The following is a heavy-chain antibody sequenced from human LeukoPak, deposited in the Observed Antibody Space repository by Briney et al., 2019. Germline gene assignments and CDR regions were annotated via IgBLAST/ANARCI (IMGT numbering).Heavy chain of an antibody. V-gene: IGHV1-2*02. CDR3: ARDGIAAAGTIDY. CDR2: INANSGGT. Sequence: ASVKVSCKASGYTFTGYYLHWVRQAPGQGLEWMGRINANSGGTDYAQKFQGRVTMTRDTSTTTAYMELSSLRSEDTAVYYCARDGIAAAGTIDYWGQGTLVTVSS. J-gene: IGHJ4*02. D-gene: IGHD6-13*01. CDR1: GYTFTGYY.